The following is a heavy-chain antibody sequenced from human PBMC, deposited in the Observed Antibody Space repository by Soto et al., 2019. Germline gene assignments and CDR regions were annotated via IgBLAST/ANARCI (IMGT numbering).Heavy chain of an antibody. J-gene: IGHJ3*02. Sequence: GGSLRLSCAASGFTFSSYGMHWVRQAPGKGLEWVAVIWYDGSNKYYADSVKGRFTISRDNSKNTLYLQMNSLRAEDTAVYYCARDAYYDSSGYYYGLASAFDIWGQGTMVTVSS. CDR1: GFTFSSYG. CDR3: ARDAYYDSSGYYYGLASAFDI. D-gene: IGHD3-22*01. CDR2: IWYDGSNK. V-gene: IGHV3-33*01.